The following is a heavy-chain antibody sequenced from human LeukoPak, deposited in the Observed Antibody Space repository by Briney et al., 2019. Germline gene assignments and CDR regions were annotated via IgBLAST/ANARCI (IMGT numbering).Heavy chain of an antibody. D-gene: IGHD3-9*01. CDR3: ARDVRYFDWLRTGYYFDY. V-gene: IGHV3-48*03. Sequence: GSLRLSCAASGFTISSYERNCVRQAPGKGLEWVSYISSCRSTIYYADSVTGRFTISRDNAKNSLYLQMNSLRAEDTAVYYCARDVRYFDWLRTGYYFDYWGQGTLVTVSS. CDR1: GFTISSYE. CDR2: ISSCRSTI. J-gene: IGHJ4*02.